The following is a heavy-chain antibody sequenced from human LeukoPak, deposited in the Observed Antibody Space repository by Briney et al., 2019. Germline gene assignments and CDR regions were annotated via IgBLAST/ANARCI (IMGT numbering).Heavy chain of an antibody. D-gene: IGHD6-13*01. Sequence: SETLSLTCVVSGGSVSSSKWWSWVRQPPGKELEWIGQVYHDGGTKYNPSLKSRVTILVDKSKNQFSLKLSSVTAADTAVYYCARGLGSSWKNYYYGMDVWGQGTTVTVSS. J-gene: IGHJ6*02. V-gene: IGHV4-4*02. CDR2: VYHDGGT. CDR3: ARGLGSSWKNYYYGMDV. CDR1: GGSVSSSKW.